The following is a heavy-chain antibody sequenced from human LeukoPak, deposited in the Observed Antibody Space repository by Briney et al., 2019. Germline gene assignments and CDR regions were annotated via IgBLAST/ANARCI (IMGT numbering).Heavy chain of an antibody. Sequence: GGSLRLSCAASGFTVSSSYMTWVRQAPGKGLEWVSVIRSGGSTVYADSVKGWFTISRDNSKNTLYLQMNSLRAEDTAVYYCARSTMVRGFDIWGQGTMVTVSS. V-gene: IGHV3-53*01. J-gene: IGHJ3*02. CDR3: ARSTMVRGFDI. CDR2: IRSGGST. CDR1: GFTVSSSY. D-gene: IGHD3-10*01.